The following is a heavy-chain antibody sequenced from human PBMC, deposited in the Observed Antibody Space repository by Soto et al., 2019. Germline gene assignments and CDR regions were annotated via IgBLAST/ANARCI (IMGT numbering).Heavy chain of an antibody. Sequence: LVESGGGLVQPGGSLRLSCAASGFTFSNIWMSWVRRSPEKGPEWVASISPDGGEIYYVDSVKGRFTISRDNTRNSLYLQMNSLRAEHTAVYYCAKGPRWGQGTLVTVSS. J-gene: IGHJ4*02. CDR3: AKGPR. V-gene: IGHV3-7*01. CDR2: ISPDGGEI. CDR1: GFTFSNIW.